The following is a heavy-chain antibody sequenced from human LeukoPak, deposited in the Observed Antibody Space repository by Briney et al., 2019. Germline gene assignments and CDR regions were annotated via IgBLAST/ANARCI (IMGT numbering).Heavy chain of an antibody. V-gene: IGHV5-51*01. CDR3: ASPALGGREGAFDI. D-gene: IGHD2-2*01. CDR2: IYPGDSGI. Sequence: GESLKISCKGSGYSFTSYWIGWVRQMPGKGLEWMGIIYPGDSGIRYSPSFQGQVTISADKSISTAYLQWGSLKASDAAMYYCASPALGGREGAFDIWGQGTMVTVSS. J-gene: IGHJ3*02. CDR1: GYSFTSYW.